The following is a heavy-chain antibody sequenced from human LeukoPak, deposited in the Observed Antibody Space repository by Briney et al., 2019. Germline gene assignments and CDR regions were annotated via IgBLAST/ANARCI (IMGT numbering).Heavy chain of an antibody. Sequence: SETLSLTCTVSGGSISSGDYYWSWIRQPPGKGLEWIGYIYYSGSTYYNPSLKSRVTISVDTSKNQFSLKLSSVTAADTAVYYCARGVPDYGDYGNAFDIWGQGTMVTVSS. CDR2: IYYSGST. D-gene: IGHD4-17*01. CDR1: GGSISSGDYY. CDR3: ARGVPDYGDYGNAFDI. J-gene: IGHJ3*02. V-gene: IGHV4-30-4*01.